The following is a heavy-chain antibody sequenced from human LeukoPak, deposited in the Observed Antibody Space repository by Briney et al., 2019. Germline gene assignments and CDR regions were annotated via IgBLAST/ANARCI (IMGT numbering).Heavy chain of an antibody. J-gene: IGHJ3*02. Sequence: NPGESLKISCKGSGYSFTSYWIGWVRQMPGKGLEWMGIIYPGGSDTRYSPSFQGQVIISADKAIRTASLQWSSLTASDTAMYYCASSDGRGSDFWSGYYRGPDAFDIWGQGTMVTVSS. CDR2: IYPGGSDT. CDR3: ASSDGRGSDFWSGYYRGPDAFDI. V-gene: IGHV5-51*01. CDR1: GYSFTSYW. D-gene: IGHD3-3*01.